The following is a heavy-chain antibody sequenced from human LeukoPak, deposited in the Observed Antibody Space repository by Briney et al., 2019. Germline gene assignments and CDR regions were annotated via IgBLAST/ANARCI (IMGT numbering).Heavy chain of an antibody. CDR1: CGSFSSSSYW. V-gene: IGHV4-39*01. Sequence: SDTVSLMCTVSCGSFSSSSYWWAWIRQPGGRGLAWNGSIYYSESTYYHPSLKSRVTISVDTSNNQFSRKLSAVTAADTSVYYCARHSGSGSFDAFDIWGQGTMVTVSS. CDR2: IYYSEST. J-gene: IGHJ3*02. CDR3: ARHSGSGSFDAFDI. D-gene: IGHD1-26*01.